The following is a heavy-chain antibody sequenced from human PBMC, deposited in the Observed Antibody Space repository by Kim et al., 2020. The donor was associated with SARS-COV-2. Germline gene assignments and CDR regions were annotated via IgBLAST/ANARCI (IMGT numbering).Heavy chain of an antibody. D-gene: IGHD3-3*02. Sequence: SETLSLTCNVSGASISSYYWSWIRQSPGKGLEWLGYISHSGSTTYSPSLKSRVTISIDTSKNQFSLKLDSLTAADTAAYYCVTVSNSALTWFDPCGQGIL. J-gene: IGHJ5*02. CDR3: VTVSNSALTWFDP. V-gene: IGHV4-59*13. CDR2: ISHSGST. CDR1: GASISSYY.